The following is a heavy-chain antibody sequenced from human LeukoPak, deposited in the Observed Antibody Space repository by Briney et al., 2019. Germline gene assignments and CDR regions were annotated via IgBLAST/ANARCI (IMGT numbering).Heavy chain of an antibody. CDR1: GFIFSVYR. V-gene: IGHV3-48*01. CDR3: AREKYSGSYYDY. D-gene: IGHD1-26*01. CDR2: ISSGSSII. Sequence: PGGSLRLSCAASGFIFSVYRMNWVRQAPGKGLEWLSYISSGSSIIYYADSVKGRFTVSRDDAKNSLFLQLNSLRVEDTVVYYCAREKYSGSYYDYWGHGTLVTVSS. J-gene: IGHJ4*03.